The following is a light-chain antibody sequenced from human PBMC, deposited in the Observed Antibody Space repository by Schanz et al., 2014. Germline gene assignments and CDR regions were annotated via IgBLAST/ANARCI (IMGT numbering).Light chain of an antibody. CDR2: GAS. J-gene: IGKJ4*01. Sequence: EIVMTQSPATLSVSPGERATLSCRASQSVSSNLAWYQRKPGQAPRLLIYGASTRATGIPARFSGSGSGTEFTLTISSLEPEDFAVYYCQQRSNWPSLTFGGGTKVDFK. CDR3: QQRSNWPSLT. CDR1: QSVSSN. V-gene: IGKV3-15*01.